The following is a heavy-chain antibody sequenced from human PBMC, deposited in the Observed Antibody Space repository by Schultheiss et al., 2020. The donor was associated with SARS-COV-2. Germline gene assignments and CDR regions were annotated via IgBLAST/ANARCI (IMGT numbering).Heavy chain of an antibody. Sequence: GGSLRLSCAASGFTFSSYAMSWVRQAPGKGLEWVGRIKSKTDGGTTDYAAPVKGRFTISRDDSKNTLYLQMNSLRAEDTAVYYCATSPSAAAGWGGGQGTLVTVSS. CDR3: ATSPSAAAGWG. V-gene: IGHV3-15*05. D-gene: IGHD6-13*01. J-gene: IGHJ4*02. CDR1: GFTFSSYA. CDR2: IKSKTDGGTT.